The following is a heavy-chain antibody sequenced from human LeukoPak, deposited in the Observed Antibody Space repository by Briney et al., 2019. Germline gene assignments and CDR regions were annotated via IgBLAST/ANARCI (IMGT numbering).Heavy chain of an antibody. CDR1: GCRFTSYW. V-gene: IGHV5-51*01. CDR3: ARRGRYYGSGSYGY. CDR2: IYPGDSDT. D-gene: IGHD3-10*01. J-gene: IGHJ4*02. Sequence: WEYLKISCQGSGCRFTSYWIDCVRQRTGEGLHWMGGIYPGDSDTRYSPSFQRQVTISADRSISTAYLQWSSLKASDTAMYYCARRGRYYGSGSYGYWGQGTLVTVSS.